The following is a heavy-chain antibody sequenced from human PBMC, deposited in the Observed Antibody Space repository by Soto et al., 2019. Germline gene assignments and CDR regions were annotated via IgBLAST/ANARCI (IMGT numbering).Heavy chain of an antibody. J-gene: IGHJ6*02. D-gene: IGHD6-13*01. Sequence: VRQAPGKGLDWVSAISGSGGSTYYADSVKGRFTISRDNSRNTLYLQMNSLRAEDTAVYYCAKSVAAAGEYYYYYGMDVWGQGTTVTVSS. CDR2: ISGSGGST. CDR3: AKSVAAAGEYYYYYGMDV. V-gene: IGHV3-23*01.